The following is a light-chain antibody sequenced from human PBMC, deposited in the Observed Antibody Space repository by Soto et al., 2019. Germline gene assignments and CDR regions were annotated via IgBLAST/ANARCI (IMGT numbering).Light chain of an antibody. Sequence: EIVVTQSPATLSVSPGKRFILSCGASHSISSNLAWYQQKPGQTPRLLIFGASARATGVPARFSGSGSGTEFTLTISSLQSEDFAVYYCQQYNNWPLTFGQGTTGDIK. CDR3: QQYNNWPLT. CDR2: GAS. CDR1: HSISSN. V-gene: IGKV3-15*01. J-gene: IGKJ1*01.